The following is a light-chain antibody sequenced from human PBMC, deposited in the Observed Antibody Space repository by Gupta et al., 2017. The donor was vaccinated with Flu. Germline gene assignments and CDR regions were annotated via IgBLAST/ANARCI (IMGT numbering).Light chain of an antibody. J-gene: IGKJ3*01. Sequence: ERATVPCRTSQNVAESLAWYQQKPGQPPRLLIYDASKRATGIPARFSGSGSGTEFTLTISSLEPEDFAVYFCLQRSSWPRFAFGPGTKVEIK. CDR1: QNVAES. CDR2: DAS. V-gene: IGKV3-11*01. CDR3: LQRSSWPRFA.